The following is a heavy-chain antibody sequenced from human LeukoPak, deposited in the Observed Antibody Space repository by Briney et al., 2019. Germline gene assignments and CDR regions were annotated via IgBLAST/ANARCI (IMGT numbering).Heavy chain of an antibody. D-gene: IGHD3-3*01. J-gene: IGHJ4*02. CDR1: GYSINSGYY. CDR2: IYHSGTT. CDR3: ASARYYDFWSGIDY. V-gene: IGHV4-38-2*02. Sequence: SETLSLTCTVSGYSINSGYYWGWIRPPPGKGLEWIGSIYHSGTTSYNPSLKSRVTMSVDTSKNESSLKLSSVTAADTAVYYCASARYYDFWSGIDYWGQGTLVTVSS.